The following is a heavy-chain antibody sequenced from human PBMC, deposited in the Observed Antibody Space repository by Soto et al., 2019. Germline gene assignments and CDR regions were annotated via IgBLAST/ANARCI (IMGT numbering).Heavy chain of an antibody. V-gene: IGHV4-59*01. J-gene: IGHJ4*02. CDR1: GGSIRSYY. D-gene: IGHD6-19*01. Sequence: SETLSLTCTVSGGSIRSYYWNWIRQPPGKGLEWIGYMYYSGSTNYNPSLKSRVTISVDTSKNQFSLELSSVTAADTAVYYCARGAPNNNGWLIELDYWGQGTLVTVSS. CDR3: ARGAPNNNGWLIELDY. CDR2: MYYSGST.